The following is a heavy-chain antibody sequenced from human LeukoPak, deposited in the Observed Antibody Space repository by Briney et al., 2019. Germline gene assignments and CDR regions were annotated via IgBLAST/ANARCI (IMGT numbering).Heavy chain of an antibody. D-gene: IGHD3-3*01. CDR2: IIPIFGTA. J-gene: IGHJ4*02. CDR3: ARDMGDTIFGVAFDY. CDR1: GGTFSSYA. V-gene: IGHV1-69*05. Sequence: SVKVSCKASGGTFSSYAISWVRQAPGQGLEWTGGIIPIFGTANYAQKFQGRVTITTDESTSTAYMELSSLRSEDTAVYYCARDMGDTIFGVAFDYWGQGTLVTVSS.